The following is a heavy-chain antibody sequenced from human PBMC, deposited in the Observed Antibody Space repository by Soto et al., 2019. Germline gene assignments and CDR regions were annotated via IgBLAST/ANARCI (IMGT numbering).Heavy chain of an antibody. Sequence: GGSLRLSCAASGFTFNNYGMSWVRQAPGKGLEWVSTVSGNSGSKYCADSMKGRFTISRDKSTNTLNLQTNSLRAEDTAIYYCAKDIVVVPAAMDYFDYWGQGTLVTVSS. V-gene: IGHV3-23*01. CDR3: AKDIVVVPAAMDYFDY. CDR1: GFTFNNYG. J-gene: IGHJ4*02. CDR2: VSGNSGSK. D-gene: IGHD2-2*01.